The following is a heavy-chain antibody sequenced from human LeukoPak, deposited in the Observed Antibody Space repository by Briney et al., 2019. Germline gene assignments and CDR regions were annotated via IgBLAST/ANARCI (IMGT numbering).Heavy chain of an antibody. CDR2: MNPNSGNT. CDR3: ARDNGDGAFDI. D-gene: IGHD4-17*01. Sequence: ASVKVSCKASGYTFTGYYMHWVRQATGQGLEWMGWMNPNSGNTGYAQKFQGRVTMTRNTSISTAYMELSSLRSEDTAVYYCARDNGDGAFDIWGQGTMVTVSS. V-gene: IGHV1-8*02. CDR1: GYTFTGYY. J-gene: IGHJ3*02.